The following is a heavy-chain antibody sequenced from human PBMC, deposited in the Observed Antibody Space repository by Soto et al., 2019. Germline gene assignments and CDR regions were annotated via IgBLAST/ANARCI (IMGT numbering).Heavy chain of an antibody. CDR3: ASRIAVAGFDF. Sequence: SETLSLTCAVYGGSFSGYYWSWIRQPPGKGLEWIGEINHSGSTNYNPSLKSRVTISVDTSKNQFSLKLSSVTAADTAVYYCASRIAVAGFDFWGQGTLVTVSS. J-gene: IGHJ4*02. CDR1: GGSFSGYY. D-gene: IGHD6-19*01. CDR2: INHSGST. V-gene: IGHV4-34*01.